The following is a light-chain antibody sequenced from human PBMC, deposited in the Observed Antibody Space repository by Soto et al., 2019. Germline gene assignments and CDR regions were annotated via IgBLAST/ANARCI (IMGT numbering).Light chain of an antibody. J-gene: IGLJ3*02. Sequence: SYVLTKPPSVSVAPGKTARITCGGNHIGSKSVHWYQQRPGQAPVLVIYYASDRPSGIPERFSGSNSGNTATLTISRVEAGDEADYYCQVWDTSSDPSWVFGGGTQLTVL. CDR3: QVWDTSSDPSWV. CDR2: YAS. V-gene: IGLV3-21*04. CDR1: HIGSKS.